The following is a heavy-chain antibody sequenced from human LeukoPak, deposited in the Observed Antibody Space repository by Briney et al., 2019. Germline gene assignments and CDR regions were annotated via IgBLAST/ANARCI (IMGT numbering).Heavy chain of an antibody. D-gene: IGHD6-19*01. CDR2: IYHSGST. Sequence: PSETLSLTCAVSGGSISSGGYSWSWIRQPPGKGLEWIGYIYHSGSTYYNPSLKSRVTISVDRSKNQFSLKLSSATAADTAVYYCARGDSSGWANWFDPWGQGTLVTVSS. J-gene: IGHJ5*02. V-gene: IGHV4-30-2*01. CDR3: ARGDSSGWANWFDP. CDR1: GGSISSGGYS.